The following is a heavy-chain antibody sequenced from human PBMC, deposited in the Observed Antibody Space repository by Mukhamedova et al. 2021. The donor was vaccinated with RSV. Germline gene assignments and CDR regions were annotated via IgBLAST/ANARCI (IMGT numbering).Heavy chain of an antibody. CDR2: YHNGNT. V-gene: IGHV4-30-2*04. J-gene: IGHJ4*02. CDR3: ARVRCDNCFFDFDY. Sequence: YHNGNTYYNPSLKSRVTISVDTSKNQFSLDLSSVTAADTAVYYCARVRCDNCFFDFDYWGQGTLVTVSS. D-gene: IGHD2-21*01.